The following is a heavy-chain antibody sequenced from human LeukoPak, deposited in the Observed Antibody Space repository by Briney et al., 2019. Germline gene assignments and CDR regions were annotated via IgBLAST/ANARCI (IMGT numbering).Heavy chain of an antibody. J-gene: IGHJ3*02. V-gene: IGHV1-2*02. Sequence: ASVKVSCKASGYTFTGYYKHWVRQAPGQGLEWMGWINPNSGGTNYAQKFQGRVTMTRDTSISTAYMELSRLRSDDTAVYYCARDAVLLSAFDIWGQGTMVTVSS. D-gene: IGHD2-15*01. CDR2: INPNSGGT. CDR1: GYTFTGYY. CDR3: ARDAVLLSAFDI.